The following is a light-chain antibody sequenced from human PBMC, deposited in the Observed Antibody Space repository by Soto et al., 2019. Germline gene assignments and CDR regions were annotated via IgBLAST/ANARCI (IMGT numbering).Light chain of an antibody. CDR1: QGVRGY. V-gene: IGKV1D-8*01. CDR3: QQRSRYPLT. Sequence: VIWMTQSPSLLSASTGDRVTISCRISQGVRGYLSWYQQKPGKAPDLLIYSASTLQSGVPSRFSGSGSETEFSLTIRALQPEDFATYYCQQRSRYPLTFGGGTKV. J-gene: IGKJ4*01. CDR2: SAS.